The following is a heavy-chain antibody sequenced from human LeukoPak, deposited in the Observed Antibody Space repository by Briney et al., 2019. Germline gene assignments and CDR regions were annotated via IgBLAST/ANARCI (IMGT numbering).Heavy chain of an antibody. J-gene: IGHJ3*02. CDR2: ISYDGSNK. Sequence: GGSLRLSCAASGFTFSSYGMHWVRQAPGKGLEWVAVISYDGSNKYYADSVKGRFTISRDNSMNTLYIQMNSLRAEDTAVYYCAKDYDFWSGYTLAFDIWGQGTMVTVSS. D-gene: IGHD3-3*01. CDR3: AKDYDFWSGYTLAFDI. V-gene: IGHV3-30*18. CDR1: GFTFSSYG.